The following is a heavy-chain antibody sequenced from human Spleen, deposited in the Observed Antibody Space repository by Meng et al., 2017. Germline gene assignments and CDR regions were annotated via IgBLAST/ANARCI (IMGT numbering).Heavy chain of an antibody. V-gene: IGHV4-39*01. D-gene: IGHD3-9*01. CDR2: IGHSGFT. J-gene: IGHJ4*02. Sequence: QPQLQESGPGLVKPSEALSLTCSVSGGSISTSGYYWGWIRQPPGKGLEWIGSIGHSGFTYYTPSLKSRVTVSIDTSRNQFSLWLTSVTAADTAVYYCARARGTIFDFDYWGQGTLVTVSS. CDR1: GGSISTSGYY. CDR3: ARARGTIFDFDY.